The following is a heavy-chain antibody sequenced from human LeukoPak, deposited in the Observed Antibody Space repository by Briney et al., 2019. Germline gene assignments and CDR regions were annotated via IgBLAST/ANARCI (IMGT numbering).Heavy chain of an antibody. D-gene: IGHD3-10*01. Sequence: PGRSLRLSCAASGFTFSSDGMHWVRQAPGKGLEGVAVISYDGSNKYYADSVKGRFTISRDNSKNTLYLQMNSLRAEDTAVYYCAKDTYGSGSYYYFDYWGQGTLVTVSS. V-gene: IGHV3-30*18. CDR3: AKDTYGSGSYYYFDY. CDR2: ISYDGSNK. J-gene: IGHJ4*02. CDR1: GFTFSSDG.